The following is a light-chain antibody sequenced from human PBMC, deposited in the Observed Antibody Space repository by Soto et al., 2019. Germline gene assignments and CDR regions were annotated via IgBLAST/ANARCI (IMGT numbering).Light chain of an antibody. Sequence: ALTQSPGTLSLSPGERATLSCRASQPITSNYLAWYQQRSGQAPRLLISGASSRATGVTDRFSGSGSGTDFTLTINRLEPEDFAVYYCQQYGDLPWTFGQGTKV. CDR3: QQYGDLPWT. CDR2: GAS. J-gene: IGKJ1*01. V-gene: IGKV3-20*01. CDR1: QPITSNY.